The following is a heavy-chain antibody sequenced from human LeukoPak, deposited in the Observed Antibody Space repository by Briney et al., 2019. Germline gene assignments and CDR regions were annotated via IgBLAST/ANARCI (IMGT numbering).Heavy chain of an antibody. V-gene: IGHV1-3*01. D-gene: IGHD6-19*01. Sequence: ASVKVSCKASGYTFTSYAMHWVRQAPGQRLEWMGWINAGNGNTKYSQKLQGRVTITRDTSASTAYMELSSLRSEDTAVYYCARGYSSQWLVFDYWGQGTLVTVSS. CDR1: GYTFTSYA. CDR3: ARGYSSQWLVFDY. CDR2: INAGNGNT. J-gene: IGHJ4*02.